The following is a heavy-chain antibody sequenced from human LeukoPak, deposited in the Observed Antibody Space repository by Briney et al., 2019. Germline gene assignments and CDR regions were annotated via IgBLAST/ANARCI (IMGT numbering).Heavy chain of an antibody. CDR2: ISSSSSYI. J-gene: IGHJ4*02. CDR1: GFTFSSYS. Sequence: GGSLRLSCAASGFTFSSYSMNWVRQAPGKGLEWVSSISSSSSYIYYADSVKGRFTISRDNAKNSLYLQMNSLRAEDKAVYYCARDLYGDYPWDYWGQGTLVTVSS. V-gene: IGHV3-21*01. D-gene: IGHD4-17*01. CDR3: ARDLYGDYPWDY.